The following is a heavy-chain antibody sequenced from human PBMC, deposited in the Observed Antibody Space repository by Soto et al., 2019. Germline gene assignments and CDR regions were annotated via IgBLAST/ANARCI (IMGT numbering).Heavy chain of an antibody. Sequence: GGSLRLSCAASGFTFNAYTMHWVRQAPGKGLEWVSLISWDGGITYYGDSVKGRFTVSRDNGDNSLYLQMTSLRSDDTAFYYFAGASYGISTRQKQYFDTWGQGTLVTVSS. CDR3: AGASYGISTRQKQYFDT. CDR2: ISWDGGIT. CDR1: GFTFNAYT. J-gene: IGHJ4*02. D-gene: IGHD3-9*01. V-gene: IGHV3-43*01.